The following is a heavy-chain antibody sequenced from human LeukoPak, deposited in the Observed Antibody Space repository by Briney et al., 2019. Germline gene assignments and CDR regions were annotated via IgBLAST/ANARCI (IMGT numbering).Heavy chain of an antibody. Sequence: SEALSVTCVVSGVSISGGYYWGWIRQPPGKGLEWIGNVHASGTTFHNSSLNSRVTMSRDTSKNEFSLKLSSVTAADTALYYCAREVERRVVNWGQGTLVTVSS. V-gene: IGHV4-38-2*02. D-gene: IGHD1-1*01. CDR3: AREVERRVVN. CDR2: VHASGTT. J-gene: IGHJ4*02. CDR1: GVSISGGYY.